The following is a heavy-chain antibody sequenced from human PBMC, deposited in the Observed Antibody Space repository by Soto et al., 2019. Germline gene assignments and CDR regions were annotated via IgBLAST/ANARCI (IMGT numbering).Heavy chain of an antibody. CDR3: AKDHGSSCWGHSYCDY. CDR2: ISGTGGNT. Sequence: EVQLLESGGGLVQPGGSLRLSCAASGFTFSSYGMSWVRQRPGTGLEGVSAISGTGGNTYHADSVRGRFTVSRDNTKNALYMQMNSLRADDTAVYDCAKDHGSSCWGHSYCDYWCQGTLVTVSS. D-gene: IGHD6-19*01. V-gene: IGHV3-23*01. CDR1: GFTFSSYG. J-gene: IGHJ4*02.